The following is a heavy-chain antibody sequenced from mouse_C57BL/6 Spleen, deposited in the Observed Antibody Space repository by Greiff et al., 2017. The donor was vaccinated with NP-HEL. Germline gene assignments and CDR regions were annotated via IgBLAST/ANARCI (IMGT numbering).Heavy chain of an antibody. J-gene: IGHJ1*03. CDR1: GYTFTSYW. CDR3: ARESPYYYGSSYCYFDV. V-gene: IGHV1-53*01. D-gene: IGHD1-1*01. Sequence: QVQLQQPGTELVKPGASVKLSCKASGYTFTSYWIHWVKQRPGQGLEWIGNINPSNGGTNYNEKFKSKATLTVDKSSSTAYMQLSSLTSEDSAVYYCARESPYYYGSSYCYFDVWGTGTTVTVSS. CDR2: INPSNGGT.